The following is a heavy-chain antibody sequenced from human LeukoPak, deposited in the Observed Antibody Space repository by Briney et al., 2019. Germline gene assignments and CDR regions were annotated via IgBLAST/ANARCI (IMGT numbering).Heavy chain of an antibody. CDR1: GFTFSDYY. CDR2: ISSSSSYT. D-gene: IGHD6-19*01. V-gene: IGHV3-11*06. CDR3: ARAYDSSGWYTYYFDY. Sequence: GGSLRLSCAASGFTFSDYYMSWIRQAPGKGLEWGSYISSSSSYTNYADSVKGRSNISRDNDKNSLYLQMNSLRAEDTAVYYCARAYDSSGWYTYYFDYWGQGTLVTVSS. J-gene: IGHJ4*02.